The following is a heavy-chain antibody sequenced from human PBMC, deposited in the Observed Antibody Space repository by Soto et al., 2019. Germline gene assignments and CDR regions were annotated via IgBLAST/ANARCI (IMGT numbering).Heavy chain of an antibody. D-gene: IGHD2-21*02. CDR2: IDPSDSYT. V-gene: IGHV5-10-1*01. CDR1: GYSFTSYW. J-gene: IGHJ6*02. Sequence: PGESLKISCKGSGYSFTSYWISWVRQMPGKGLEWMGRIDPSDSYTNYSPSFQGHVTISADKSISTACLQWSSLKASDTAMYYCARHGGEDTYCGGDCYSFYYYGMDVWGQGTTVTVSS. CDR3: ARHGGEDTYCGGDCYSFYYYGMDV.